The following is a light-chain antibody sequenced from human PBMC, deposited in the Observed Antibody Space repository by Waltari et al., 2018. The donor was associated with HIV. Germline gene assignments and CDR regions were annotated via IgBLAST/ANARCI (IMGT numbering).Light chain of an antibody. J-gene: IGLJ2*01. Sequence: QSVLTQPPPVSGAPGQRVPISCTGSSSNIGAGYDVPWYQQLPGTAPELLIYGNNNRPSGVPDRFSGSKSGTSASLAITGLQAEDEADYYCQSYDSSLSGSVFGGGTKLTVL. V-gene: IGLV1-40*01. CDR3: QSYDSSLSGSV. CDR2: GNN. CDR1: SSNIGAGYD.